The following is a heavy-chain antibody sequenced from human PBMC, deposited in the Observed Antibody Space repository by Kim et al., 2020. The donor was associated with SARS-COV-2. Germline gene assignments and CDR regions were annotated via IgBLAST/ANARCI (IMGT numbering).Heavy chain of an antibody. CDR2: IDHEGIGT. CDR1: GFSMNSKW. CDR3: GTVFKH. Sequence: GGSLRLSCAVSGFSMNSKWMHWVRQVPGKGLVWVSRIDHEGIGTSYADSVKGRFTISRDTAKNILYLQMNSLTAEDTAVYYCGTVFKHWGQGTLVTVSS. D-gene: IGHD2-8*02. V-gene: IGHV3-74*01. J-gene: IGHJ1*01.